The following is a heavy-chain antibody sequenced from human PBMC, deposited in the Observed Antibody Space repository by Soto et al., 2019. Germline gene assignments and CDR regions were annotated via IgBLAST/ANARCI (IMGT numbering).Heavy chain of an antibody. D-gene: IGHD1-7*01. CDR1: GGSFTSNNW. J-gene: IGHJ4*02. V-gene: IGHV4-4*02. Sequence: QVQLQESGPGLVKPSGTLSLTCAVSGGSFTSNNWWTWVRQPPGQGLEWIGEIYRTGSTNYNPSLKSRVSISIDKSENQFSLRVTSLTAADTAVYYCARRDPGTSVDYWGQGTLVTVSS. CDR3: ARRDPGTSVDY. CDR2: IYRTGST.